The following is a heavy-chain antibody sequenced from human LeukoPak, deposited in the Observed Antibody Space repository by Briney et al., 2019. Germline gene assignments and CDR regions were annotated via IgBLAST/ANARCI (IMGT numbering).Heavy chain of an antibody. CDR1: GGYISSSSYY. CDR2: IYYSGRT. CDR3: ASQGSGWYGVDY. V-gene: IGHV4-39*01. J-gene: IGHJ4*02. Sequence: SETLSLTCTVSGGYISSSSYYWGWLRQPPGKGLGWIGSIYYSGRTYYTSSLKRRVTISVDTSKNQFSLTLSSGTAGGTAVYYCASQGSGWYGVDYWGQGTLVTVSS. D-gene: IGHD6-19*01.